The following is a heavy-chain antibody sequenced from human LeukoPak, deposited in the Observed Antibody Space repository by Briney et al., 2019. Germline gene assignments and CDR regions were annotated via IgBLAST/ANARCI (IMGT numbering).Heavy chain of an antibody. CDR1: GGSISSYY. CDR2: IYYSGST. J-gene: IGHJ4*02. CDR3: ARVEGSKGSSFEY. V-gene: IGHV4-59*01. Sequence: PSETLSLTCTVSGGSISSYYWSWIRQPPGKGLEWIGYIYYSGSTNYNPSLKSRVTISVDTSKNQFSLKLSSVTAADTAVYYCARVEGSKGSSFEYWGQGTLVTVSS. D-gene: IGHD1-26*01.